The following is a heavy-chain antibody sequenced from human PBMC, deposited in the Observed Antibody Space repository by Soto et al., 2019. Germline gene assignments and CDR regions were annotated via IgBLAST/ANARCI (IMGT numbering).Heavy chain of an antibody. D-gene: IGHD3-3*01. CDR1: GGTFSSYA. Sequence: QVQLVQSGAEVKKPGSSVKVSCKASGGTFSSYAISWVRQAPGQGLEWMGGIIPIFGTANYAQKFQGRVTITADESTSTADMELSSLRSEDTAVYYCARGLGSWSGYYTPFDYWGQGTLVTVSS. J-gene: IGHJ4*02. CDR3: ARGLGSWSGYYTPFDY. V-gene: IGHV1-69*12. CDR2: IIPIFGTA.